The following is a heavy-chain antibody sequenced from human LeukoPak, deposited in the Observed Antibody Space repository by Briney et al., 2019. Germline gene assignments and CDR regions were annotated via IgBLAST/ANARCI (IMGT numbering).Heavy chain of an antibody. Sequence: GASVKVSCKASGYIFDIYAMIWVRQAPGQGLEWMGWMNPNSGNTGYAQEFQGRVTITRNTSISTAYMELSSLRSEDTAVYYCARVNERLDYYMDVWGKGTTVTVSS. J-gene: IGHJ6*03. CDR1: GYIFDIYA. CDR2: MNPNSGNT. V-gene: IGHV1-8*03. D-gene: IGHD1-1*01. CDR3: ARVNERLDYYMDV.